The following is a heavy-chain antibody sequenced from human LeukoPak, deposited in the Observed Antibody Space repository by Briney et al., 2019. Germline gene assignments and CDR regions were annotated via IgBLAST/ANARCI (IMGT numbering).Heavy chain of an antibody. CDR1: GYTLTELS. V-gene: IGHV1-24*01. D-gene: IGHD1-7*01. Sequence: ASVSVSCKVSGYTLTELSMHWVRQAPGKGLEWMGGFDPEDGETIYAQKLQGRVTMTTDTSTSTAYMELRSLRSDDTAVYYCAREQGYNWNFDAFDIWGQGTMVTVSS. J-gene: IGHJ3*02. CDR3: AREQGYNWNFDAFDI. CDR2: FDPEDGET.